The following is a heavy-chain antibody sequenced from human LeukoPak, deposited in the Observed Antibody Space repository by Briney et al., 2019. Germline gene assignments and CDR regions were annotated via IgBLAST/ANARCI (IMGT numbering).Heavy chain of an antibody. CDR1: GFTFSSYG. V-gene: IGHV3-30*18. J-gene: IGHJ6*02. CDR2: ISHDGSNK. D-gene: IGHD6-13*01. CDR3: AKDLPDSSSWDSLLYYYYYGMDV. Sequence: GGSLRLSCAASGFTFSSYGMHWVRQAPGKGLEWVAVISHDGSNKYYADSVKGRFTISRDNSKNTLYLQMNSLRAEDTAVYYCAKDLPDSSSWDSLLYYYYYGMDVWGQGTTVTVSS.